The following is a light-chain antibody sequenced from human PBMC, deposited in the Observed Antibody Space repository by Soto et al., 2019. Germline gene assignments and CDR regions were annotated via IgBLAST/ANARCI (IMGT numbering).Light chain of an antibody. J-gene: IGKJ5*01. CDR3: QQLSSYPIT. Sequence: DIQLTQSPSFLSASVGDRVTITCRASQGISSYLAWYQQKPGKAPKLLIYDASTLQSGVPSRFSGSGSGTEFTLTISSLQPEDFATYYCQQLSSYPITFGQGTRLEIK. CDR2: DAS. V-gene: IGKV1-9*01. CDR1: QGISSY.